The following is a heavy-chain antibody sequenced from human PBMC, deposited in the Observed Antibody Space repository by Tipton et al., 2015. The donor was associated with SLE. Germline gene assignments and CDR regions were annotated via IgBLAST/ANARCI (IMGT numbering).Heavy chain of an antibody. CDR2: IYYSGST. Sequence: TLSLTCTVSGDSISSSSYYWGWIRQPPGKGLEWIGSIYYSGSTYYNPSLKSRVTISVDTSKNQFSLKLSSVTAADTAVYYCARTRGDNSSTFDYWGQGTLVTVSS. D-gene: IGHD6-13*01. CDR3: ARTRGDNSSTFDY. J-gene: IGHJ4*02. CDR1: GDSISSSSYY. V-gene: IGHV4-39*07.